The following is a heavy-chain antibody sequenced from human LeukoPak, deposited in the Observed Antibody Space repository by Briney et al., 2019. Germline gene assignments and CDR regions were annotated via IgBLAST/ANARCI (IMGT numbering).Heavy chain of an antibody. D-gene: IGHD4-23*01. V-gene: IGHV3-23*01. CDR1: GFTFSNYA. J-gene: IGHJ5*02. CDR3: AKESSWGTVVTPGGPSA. Sequence: GGSLRLSCAASGFTFSNYAMTWVRQAPGKGLEWVSSIRGSGSGTDYADSVEGRFTISRDNSKNTLYLQMNSLRAEDTAVYYCAKESSWGTVVTPGGPSAWGQGTLVTVSS. CDR2: IRGSGSGT.